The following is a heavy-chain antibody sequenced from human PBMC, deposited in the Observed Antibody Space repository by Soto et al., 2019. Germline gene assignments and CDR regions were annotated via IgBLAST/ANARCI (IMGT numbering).Heavy chain of an antibody. J-gene: IGHJ3*02. Sequence: QITLKESGPTLVNPTQTLTLTCTFSGFSLSTSGVGVGWIRQPPGKALEWLALIYWNDDKRYSPSLKSRLTITKDTSKNQVVLTMTNMDPVDTATYYCAHRRQQLATGSDAFDIWGQGTMVTVSS. CDR1: GFSLSTSGVG. CDR3: AHRRQQLATGSDAFDI. CDR2: IYWNDDK. D-gene: IGHD6-13*01. V-gene: IGHV2-5*01.